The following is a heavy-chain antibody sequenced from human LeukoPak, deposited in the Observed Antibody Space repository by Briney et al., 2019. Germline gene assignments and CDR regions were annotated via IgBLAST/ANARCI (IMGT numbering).Heavy chain of an antibody. D-gene: IGHD2/OR15-2a*01. V-gene: IGHV3-48*03. CDR3: ARVRSRFCFDY. J-gene: IGHJ4*02. CDR2: ISSSGSTI. Sequence: GGSLRLSCAASGFTFSSYEINCVRQAPGKGLEWVSYISSSGSTIYYADSVKGRFTISRDNAKNSLYLQMSSLRAEDTAVYYCARVRSRFCFDYWGQGTLVTVSS. CDR1: GFTFSSYE.